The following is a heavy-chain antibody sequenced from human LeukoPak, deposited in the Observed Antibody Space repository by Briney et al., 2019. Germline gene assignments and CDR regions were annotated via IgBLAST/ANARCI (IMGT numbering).Heavy chain of an antibody. CDR3: ARVFSPDYYDSSGYVDY. Sequence: GASVKVSCKASGYTFTGYYMQWVRQAPGQGLEWMGWINPNSGGTNYAQKFQGRVTMTRDTSISTAYMELSRLRSDDTAVYYCARVFSPDYYDSSGYVDYWGQGTLVTVSS. CDR2: INPNSGGT. J-gene: IGHJ4*02. D-gene: IGHD3-22*01. V-gene: IGHV1-2*02. CDR1: GYTFTGYY.